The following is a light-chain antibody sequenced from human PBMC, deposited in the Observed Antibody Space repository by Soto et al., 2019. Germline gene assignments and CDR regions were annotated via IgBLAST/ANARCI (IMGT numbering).Light chain of an antibody. J-gene: IGKJ1*01. Sequence: DIVMTHSPATLSVSPRETSTLSCRASQSVSSYLAWYQQKPGQAPRPLIYGASSRPTGTPDRFSGSGSGTDFTLIISRLEPEDFAVYYCQQRSSSPRTFGQGTKVDIK. CDR2: GAS. CDR3: QQRSSSPRT. V-gene: IGKV3-11*01. CDR1: QSVSSY.